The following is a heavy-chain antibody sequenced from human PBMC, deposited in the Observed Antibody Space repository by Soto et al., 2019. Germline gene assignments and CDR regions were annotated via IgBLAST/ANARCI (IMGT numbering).Heavy chain of an antibody. CDR2: IDYVGST. Sequence: PEETLSLTCSVSGDSINSRYWSWIRQPPGKGLEWIGYIDYVGSTNYAPSLQSRVTMSVDTSKNQVSLKLRYVTAADTAVYYCVRQRGNYFDFWGQGTLVTVSS. J-gene: IGHJ4*02. D-gene: IGHD3-10*01. CDR1: GDSINSRY. V-gene: IGHV4-59*11. CDR3: VRQRGNYFDF.